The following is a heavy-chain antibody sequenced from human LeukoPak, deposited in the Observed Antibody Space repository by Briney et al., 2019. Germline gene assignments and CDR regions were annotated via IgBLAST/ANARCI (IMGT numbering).Heavy chain of an antibody. D-gene: IGHD3-22*01. CDR1: GDSMGNYC. Sequence: SETLSLTCTVSGDSMGNYCWNWLRQPAGKGLEWIGRIRSDGTTYANPSLESAVTMSVDTSNNHISLRLSSATATDTAVYYCARSTGFYTTYYMDVWGKGTTVTVSS. CDR3: ARSTGFYTTYYMDV. CDR2: IRSDGTT. J-gene: IGHJ6*03. V-gene: IGHV4-4*07.